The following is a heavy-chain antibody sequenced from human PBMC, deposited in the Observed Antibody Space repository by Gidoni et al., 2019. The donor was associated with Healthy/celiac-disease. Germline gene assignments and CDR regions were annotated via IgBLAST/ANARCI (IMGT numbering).Heavy chain of an antibody. CDR2: IYYIGST. CDR1: GGSISSSSYY. D-gene: IGHD6-19*01. V-gene: IGHV4-39*01. Sequence: QLKLQEPGPGLVKPSETLSLTCTVSGGSISSSSYYWGWIRKPPGKWLESIGSIYYIGSTYYNPSLKSRVTISVDTSKNQFSLKLSSVTAADTAVYYCATLSSGWYFFDYWGQGTLVTVSS. CDR3: ATLSSGWYFFDY. J-gene: IGHJ4*02.